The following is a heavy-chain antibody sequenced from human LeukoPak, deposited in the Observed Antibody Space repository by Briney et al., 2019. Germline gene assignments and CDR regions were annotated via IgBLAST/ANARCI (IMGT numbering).Heavy chain of an antibody. D-gene: IGHD5-18*01. CDR2: IKEDGSQK. V-gene: IGHV3-7*05. Sequence: GGSLRLSCAASGFTFSTYWMSWVRQAPGKGLEWVANIKEDGSQKYYVDSVKGRFTISRDNAKNSQYLRMNSLRAEDTAVYYCARLPLTARRHFDYWGQGTLVTVSS. CDR3: ARLPLTARRHFDY. CDR1: GFTFSTYW. J-gene: IGHJ4*02.